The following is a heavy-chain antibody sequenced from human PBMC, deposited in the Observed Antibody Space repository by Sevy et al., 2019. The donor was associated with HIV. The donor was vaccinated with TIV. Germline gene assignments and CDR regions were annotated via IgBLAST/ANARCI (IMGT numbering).Heavy chain of an antibody. V-gene: IGHV4-4*02. CDR1: GGSISSSNW. CDR3: ARGFDTPRGFDP. D-gene: IGHD3-10*01. Sequence: SETLSLTCGVSGGSISSSNWWHWVRQPPGKGLEWIGEIYRSGSTNSNPSLKSRVTISVDNSKNQFSLQLNSVTAADTAVYYCARGFDTPRGFDPWGQGTLVTVSS. J-gene: IGHJ5*02. CDR2: IYRSGST.